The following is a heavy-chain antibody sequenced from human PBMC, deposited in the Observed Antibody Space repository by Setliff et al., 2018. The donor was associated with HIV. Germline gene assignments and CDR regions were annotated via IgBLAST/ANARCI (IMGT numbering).Heavy chain of an antibody. CDR1: GYSFTNYW. D-gene: IGHD2-8*02. CDR3: ARSYALDWVDAFDI. CDR2: IYPGDSNT. Sequence: GESLTISCKGSGYSFTNYWIGWVRQMPGKGLEWMGIIYPGDSNTRYSPSFQGQVTISADKSISAAFLQWSSLKASDTAMYYCARSYALDWVDAFDIWGQGTMVTVSS. J-gene: IGHJ3*02. V-gene: IGHV5-51*01.